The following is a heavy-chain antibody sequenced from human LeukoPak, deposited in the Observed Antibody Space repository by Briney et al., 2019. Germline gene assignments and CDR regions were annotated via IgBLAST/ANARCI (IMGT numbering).Heavy chain of an antibody. CDR1: GYSFTSYW. CDR2: IYPGDSDT. Sequence: GESLKISCQGSGYSFTSYWIGWVRQVPGKGLEWMGIIYPGDSDTRYSPSFQGQVTISADKSISTAYLQWSSLKASDTAMYYCSSTTGTTGWYYFDYWGQGTLVTVSS. CDR3: SSTTGTTGWYYFDY. J-gene: IGHJ4*02. V-gene: IGHV5-51*01. D-gene: IGHD1-1*01.